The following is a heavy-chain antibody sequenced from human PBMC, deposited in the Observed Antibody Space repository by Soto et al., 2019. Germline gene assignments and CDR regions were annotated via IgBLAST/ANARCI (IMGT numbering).Heavy chain of an antibody. J-gene: IGHJ6*02. CDR3: ARESPGYGMDV. Sequence: QVQLVESGGGVVQPGRSLRLSCAASGFTFSSYGMHWVRQAPGKGLEWVAVIWYDGSNKYYADSVKGRFTISRDNSKNTLYLQMNSLRAEDTAVYYCARESPGYGMDVWGQGTTFTVSS. CDR1: GFTFSSYG. CDR2: IWYDGSNK. V-gene: IGHV3-33*01.